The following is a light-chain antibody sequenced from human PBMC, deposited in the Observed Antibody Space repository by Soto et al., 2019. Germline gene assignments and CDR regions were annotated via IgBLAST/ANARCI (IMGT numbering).Light chain of an antibody. V-gene: IGLV2-14*01. CDR2: AVN. Sequence: QSVLTQPASVSGSPGQSITISCTGTNSDIGAYNYVSWYQQHPGKAPKLMINAVNNRPSGVSNRFSGSKSGSTASLTISGLQAEDEAEDYCSSYTSSSTLVFGTGTKLTVL. CDR1: NSDIGAYNY. J-gene: IGLJ1*01. CDR3: SSYTSSSTLV.